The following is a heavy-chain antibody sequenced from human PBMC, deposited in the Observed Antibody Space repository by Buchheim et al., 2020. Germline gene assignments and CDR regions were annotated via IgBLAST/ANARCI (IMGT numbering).Heavy chain of an antibody. CDR2: ISYGGTNK. J-gene: IGHJ6*02. CDR3: AKEYYKQGRYYYGMDA. V-gene: IGHV3-30*18. CDR1: GFIFSNYG. Sequence: QVQLVESGGGVVQPGRSLRLSCAASGFIFSNYGMHWVRQAPGKGLEWVAVISYGGTNKYYADSVKGRFTISRDDSKNTLYLQMDSLRAEDTAFYHCAKEYYKQGRYYYGMDAWGQGTT. D-gene: IGHD3-10*01.